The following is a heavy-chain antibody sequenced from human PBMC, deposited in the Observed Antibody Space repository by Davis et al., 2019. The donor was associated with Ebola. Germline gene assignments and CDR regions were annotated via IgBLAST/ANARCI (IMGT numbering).Heavy chain of an antibody. Sequence: PGGSLRLSCKGSGYSFTSYWIGWVRQMPGKGLEWMGIIYPGDSDTRYSPSFQGQVTISADKSISTAYLQWSSLKASDTAMYYCARGEMATPTHHDSDTGLDYWGQGTLVTVSS. J-gene: IGHJ4*02. CDR2: IYPGDSDT. CDR1: GYSFTSYW. V-gene: IGHV5-51*01. D-gene: IGHD5-24*01. CDR3: ARGEMATPTHHDSDTGLDY.